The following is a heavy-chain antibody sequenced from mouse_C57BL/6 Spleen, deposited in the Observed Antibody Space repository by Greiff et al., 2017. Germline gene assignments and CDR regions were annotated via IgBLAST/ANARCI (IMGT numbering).Heavy chain of an antibody. J-gene: IGHJ3*01. CDR2: ILPGSGST. D-gene: IGHD1-1*01. V-gene: IGHV1-9*01. CDR1: GYTFTGYW. Sequence: QVQLQQSGAELMKPGASVKLSCKATGYTFTGYWIEWVKQRPGHGLEWIGEILPGSGSTNYNEKFKGKATFTADTSSNTAYMQLSSLTTEDSAIYYCARTLYYYGSSWAWFAYWGQGTLVTVSA. CDR3: ARTLYYYGSSWAWFAY.